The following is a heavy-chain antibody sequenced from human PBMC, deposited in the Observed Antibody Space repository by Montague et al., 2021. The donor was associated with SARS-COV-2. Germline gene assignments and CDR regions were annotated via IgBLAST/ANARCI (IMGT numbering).Heavy chain of an antibody. CDR2: IYDGGST. V-gene: IGHV4-39*01. Sequence: SETLSLTCTVSGDSIRNSEYSWGWVRQPPGNGLEWIGNIYDGGSTFYNPSLKSRVTIFVDTSKNQFSLKLSSVTAADTAVYYCATRTRYPQNDFGFWGQGTLRTV. J-gene: IGHJ4*02. CDR3: ATRTRYPQNDFGF. CDR1: GDSIRNSEYS. D-gene: IGHD1-14*01.